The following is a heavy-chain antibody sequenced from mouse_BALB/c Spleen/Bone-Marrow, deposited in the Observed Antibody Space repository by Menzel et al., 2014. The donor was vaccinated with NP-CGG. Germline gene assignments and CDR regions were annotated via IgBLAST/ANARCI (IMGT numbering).Heavy chain of an antibody. CDR1: GFTFTDYY. V-gene: IGHV7-3*02. CDR2: IRNKANGYTT. J-gene: IGHJ2*01. Sequence: EVKLMESGGGLVQPGGSLRLSCTTSGFTFTDYYVSWVRQPPGKALEWLGFIRNKANGYTTEYSASVKGRFTISRDNSQSILYLQMNPLRAENSASYYCTRDIRHLYYWGQGTTPTVSS. CDR3: TRDIRHLYY.